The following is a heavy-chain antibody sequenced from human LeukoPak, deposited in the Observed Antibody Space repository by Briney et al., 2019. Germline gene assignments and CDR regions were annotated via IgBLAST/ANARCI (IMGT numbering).Heavy chain of an antibody. V-gene: IGHV4-39*07. J-gene: IGHJ5*02. CDR3: ARGVGGSEWNWFDP. D-gene: IGHD5-12*01. CDR1: GGSISSSSYY. Sequence: KPSETLSLTCTVSGGSISSSSYYWGWIRQPPGKGLEWIGSFYYSGSTYYNPSLKSRVTISVDTSKNQFSLKLSSVTAADTAVYYCARGVGGSEWNWFDPWGQGTLVTVSS. CDR2: FYYSGST.